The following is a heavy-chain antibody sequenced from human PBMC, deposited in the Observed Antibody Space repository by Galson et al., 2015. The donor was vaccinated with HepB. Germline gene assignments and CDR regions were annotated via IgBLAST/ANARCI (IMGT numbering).Heavy chain of an antibody. CDR3: ARVGSHCSGGSCYRDDYYYYYGMDV. Sequence: KVSCKASGGTFSSYAISWVRQAPGQGLEWMGRIIPILGIANYAQKFQGRVTITADKSTSTAYMELSSLRSEDTAVYYCARVGSHCSGGSCYRDDYYYYYGMDVWGQGTTVTVSS. CDR2: IIPILGIA. CDR1: GGTFSSYA. J-gene: IGHJ6*02. V-gene: IGHV1-69*04. D-gene: IGHD2-15*01.